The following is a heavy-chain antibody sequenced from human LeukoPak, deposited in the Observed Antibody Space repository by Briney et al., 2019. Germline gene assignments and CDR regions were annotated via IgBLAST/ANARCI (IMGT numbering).Heavy chain of an antibody. CDR3: ASGSYYAADY. D-gene: IGHD1-26*01. CDR2: INHSGST. CDR1: GGSIAGGGYY. V-gene: IGHV4-34*01. J-gene: IGHJ4*02. Sequence: SETLSLTCSVSGGSIAGGGYYWSWIRQPPGKGLEWIGEINHSGSTNYNPSLKSRVTISVDTSKNQFSLKLSSVTAADTAVYYCASGSYYAADYWGQGTLVTVSS.